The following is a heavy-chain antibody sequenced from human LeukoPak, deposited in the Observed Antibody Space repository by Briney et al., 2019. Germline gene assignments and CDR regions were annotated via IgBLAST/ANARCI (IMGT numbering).Heavy chain of an antibody. Sequence: PSETLSLTCGVYGGSFSGYFWTWIRQPPGKGLEWSGEINHSGSTNYSPSLKSRVTISVDTSKNQFSLKLNSVTAADTAMYYCARGGQLWWSPHFDYWGQGTLVTVSS. J-gene: IGHJ4*02. V-gene: IGHV4-34*01. CDR1: GGSFSGYF. D-gene: IGHD4/OR15-4a*01. CDR3: ARGGQLWWSPHFDY. CDR2: INHSGST.